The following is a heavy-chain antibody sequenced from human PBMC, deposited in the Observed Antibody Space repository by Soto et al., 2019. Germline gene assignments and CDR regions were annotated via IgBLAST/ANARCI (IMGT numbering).Heavy chain of an antibody. CDR3: ARDSAAGTGDYDH. Sequence: QVQLQVSGPGLVKPSETLSLTCSVSGGSISSYYWGWIRQPPGKGLEWIGHIYYSGGTSYNPSLKSRITISVDTSKNQFSLKLSSVTAADMAVYYCARDSAAGTGDYDHWGQGILVTVSS. CDR1: GGSISSYY. D-gene: IGHD6-13*01. J-gene: IGHJ4*02. V-gene: IGHV4-59*01. CDR2: IYYSGGT.